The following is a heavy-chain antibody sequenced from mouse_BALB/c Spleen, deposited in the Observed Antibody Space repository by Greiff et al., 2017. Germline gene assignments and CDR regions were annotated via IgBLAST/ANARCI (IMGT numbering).Heavy chain of an antibody. CDR2: IRNKANGYTT. V-gene: IGHV7-3*02. CDR1: GFTFTDYY. CDR3: ARDRYDGYFDV. D-gene: IGHD2-14*01. J-gene: IGHJ1*01. Sequence: EVKLVESGGGLVQPGGSLRLSCATSGFTFTDYYMSWVRQPPGKALEWLGFIRNKANGYTTEYSASVKGRFTISRDNSQSILYLQMNTLRAEDSATYYCARDRYDGYFDVWGAGTTVTVSS.